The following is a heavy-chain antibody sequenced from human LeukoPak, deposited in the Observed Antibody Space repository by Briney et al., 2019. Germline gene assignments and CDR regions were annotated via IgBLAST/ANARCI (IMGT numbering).Heavy chain of an antibody. Sequence: PPETLSPTRTVSGGSISSVDNYWSWIRQHPGKGLEWIGYIYYSGSTYYNPSLKSRVTISVDTSKNQFSLKLSSVTAADTAVYYCARAVLSSPVQDYFDYWGQGTLVTVSS. CDR2: IYYSGST. V-gene: IGHV4-31*03. CDR3: ARAVLSSPVQDYFDY. J-gene: IGHJ4*02. CDR1: GGSISSVDNY. D-gene: IGHD6-13*01.